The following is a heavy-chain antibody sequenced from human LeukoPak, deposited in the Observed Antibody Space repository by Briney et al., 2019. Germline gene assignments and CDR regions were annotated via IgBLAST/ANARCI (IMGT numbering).Heavy chain of an antibody. D-gene: IGHD3-10*01. Sequence: GGSLRLSCAASGFTFSSYGMHWVRQAPGKGLEWVAVISYDGSNKYYADSVKGRFTISRDNSKNTLYLQMNSLRAEDTAVYYCAKDLSTWFGELFWGQGTLVTVSS. CDR3: AKDLSTWFGELF. J-gene: IGHJ4*02. V-gene: IGHV3-30*18. CDR1: GFTFSSYG. CDR2: ISYDGSNK.